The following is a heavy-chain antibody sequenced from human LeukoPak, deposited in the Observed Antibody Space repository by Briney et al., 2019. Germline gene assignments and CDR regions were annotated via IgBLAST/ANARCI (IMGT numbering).Heavy chain of an antibody. J-gene: IGHJ4*02. CDR2: IYSGGST. D-gene: IGHD3-3*01. CDR1: GFTVSSNY. V-gene: IGHV3-66*01. CDR3: AREPFWSGYYSNLHFDY. Sequence: GGSLRLSCAASGFTVSSNYMSWVRQAPGKGLEWVSVIYSGGSTYYADSVKGRFTISRDNSKNTLYLQMNSLRAEDTAVYYCAREPFWSGYYSNLHFDYWGQGTLVTVSS.